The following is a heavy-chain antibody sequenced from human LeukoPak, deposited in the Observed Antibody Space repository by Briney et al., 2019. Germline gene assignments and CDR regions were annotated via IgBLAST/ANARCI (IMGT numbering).Heavy chain of an antibody. CDR1: GGSISSYY. Sequence: PSGTLSLTCTVSGGSISSYYWSWIRQPPGKGLEWIGYIYYSGSTNYNPSLKSRVTISVDTSKNQFSLKLSSVTAADTAVYYCARGDPDRDDAFDIWGQGTMVTVSS. V-gene: IGHV4-59*01. CDR2: IYYSGST. D-gene: IGHD1-14*01. J-gene: IGHJ3*02. CDR3: ARGDPDRDDAFDI.